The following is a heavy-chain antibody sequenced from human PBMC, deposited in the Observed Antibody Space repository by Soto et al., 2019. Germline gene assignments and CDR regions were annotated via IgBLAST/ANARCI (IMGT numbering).Heavy chain of an antibody. Sequence: PSETLSLTCTVSSGSISSSYWSWIRQPPGKGLEWIGYMFHSGSPSYNPSFKSRVSISVNTSKNQFSLKLSSVTAADTAVYYCARDRSGDSYGFFDYWGQGALVTVS. D-gene: IGHD5-18*01. CDR3: ARDRSGDSYGFFDY. V-gene: IGHV4-59*01. J-gene: IGHJ4*02. CDR2: MFHSGSP. CDR1: SGSISSSY.